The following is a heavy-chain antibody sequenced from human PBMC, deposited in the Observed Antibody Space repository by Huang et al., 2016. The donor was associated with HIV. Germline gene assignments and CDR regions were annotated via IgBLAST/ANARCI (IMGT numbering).Heavy chain of an antibody. CDR2: IYYSGST. D-gene: IGHD7-27*01. CDR1: GGSISTGSYS. CDR3: ARRLGNYFFDY. J-gene: IGHJ4*02. Sequence: QVQLQESGPGLVKPSETLSLNCTVSGGSISTGSYSWGWIRQTPGKGLEWIATIYYSGSTNHNPSLKSRVTISVDTSQNQFSLKLSSVTAADTAIYYCARRLGNYFFDYWGQGTLVTVSS. V-gene: IGHV4-39*01.